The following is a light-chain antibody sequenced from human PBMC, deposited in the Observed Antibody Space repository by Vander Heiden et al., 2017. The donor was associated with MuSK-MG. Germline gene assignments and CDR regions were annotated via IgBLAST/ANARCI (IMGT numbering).Light chain of an antibody. CDR2: DVS. V-gene: IGLV2-14*01. J-gene: IGLJ1*01. CDR3: SSYTSSSTLGPYV. Sequence: QSALTQPASVSGSPGQSITFSCTGTSSDVGGYNYVSWYQQHPGKAPKLMIYDVSNRPSGVSNRFSGSKSGNTASLTISGLQAEDEADYYCSSYTSSSTLGPYVFGTGTKVTVL. CDR1: SSDVGGYNY.